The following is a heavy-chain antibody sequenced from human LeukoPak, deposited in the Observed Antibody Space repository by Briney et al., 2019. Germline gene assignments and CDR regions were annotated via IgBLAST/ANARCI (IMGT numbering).Heavy chain of an antibody. D-gene: IGHD1-26*01. CDR2: IYYSGST. V-gene: IGHV4-39*01. CDR3: AKSGGYGLIDY. J-gene: IGHJ4*02. Sequence: KPSETLSLTCTVSGASVSGSAYYGGWIRQPPGKGLEWIGNIYYSGSTYYNESLESRVTISIDTSKNQFSLKLNSVTAADTAMYYCAKSGGYGLIDYWGQGTLVTVSS. CDR1: GASVSGSAYY.